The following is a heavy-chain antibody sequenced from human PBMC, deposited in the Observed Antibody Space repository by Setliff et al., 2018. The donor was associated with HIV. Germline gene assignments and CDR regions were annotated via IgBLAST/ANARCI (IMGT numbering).Heavy chain of an antibody. Sequence: PSETLSLTCTVFGGSLSNYYWSWLRKPPGKGLEWLGYIQDNGDTNYYHSLKSRIRMTIDTSTNQFSLHLNSVTDSDTAVYYCASSGYAGGFYWVFGAFGVWGQGKMVTVSS. CDR2: IQDNGDT. CDR1: GGSLSNYY. V-gene: IGHV4-59*01. CDR3: ASSGYAGGFYWVFGAFGV. D-gene: IGHD3-9*01. J-gene: IGHJ3*01.